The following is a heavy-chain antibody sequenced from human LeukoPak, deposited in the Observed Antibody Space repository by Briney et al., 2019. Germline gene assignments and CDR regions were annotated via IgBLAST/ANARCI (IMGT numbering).Heavy chain of an antibody. V-gene: IGHV3-23*01. CDR1: GFTFNSYA. Sequence: GGSLRLSCAASGFTFNSYAMTWVRQAPEKGLEWVSAISGSGDRTDYADSVKGRFTISRDNSKKTLFLQMSSLRVEDTAVYYCARGGYYNLWAFDNWGQGTLVTVSS. CDR3: ARGGYYNLWAFDN. D-gene: IGHD3-3*01. J-gene: IGHJ4*02. CDR2: ISGSGDRT.